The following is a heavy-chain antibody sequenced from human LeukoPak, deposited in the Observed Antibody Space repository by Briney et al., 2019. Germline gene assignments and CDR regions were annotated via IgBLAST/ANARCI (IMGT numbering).Heavy chain of an antibody. J-gene: IGHJ4*02. D-gene: IGHD3-10*01. CDR2: ISISSSTI. CDR3: ARRDSGSRGFDS. Sequence: GGSLRLSCAASGFDFITYSMNWVRQAPGKGLEWISYISISSSTIYYADSVKGRFTVSRDNAKTSLYLQMNSLRAEDTAVYYCARRDSGSRGFDSWGQGTLVAVSS. V-gene: IGHV3-48*01. CDR1: GFDFITYS.